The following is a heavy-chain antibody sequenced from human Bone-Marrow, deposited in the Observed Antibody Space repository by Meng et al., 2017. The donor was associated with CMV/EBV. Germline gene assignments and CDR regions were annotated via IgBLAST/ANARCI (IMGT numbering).Heavy chain of an antibody. CDR3: ARGNYDPPRGYYYYGMDV. D-gene: IGHD3-3*01. J-gene: IGHJ6*02. CDR2: ISSSSSYI. V-gene: IGHV3-21*01. Sequence: GESLKISCAASGFTFSSYSMNWVRQAPGKGLEWVSSISSSSSYIYYADSVKGRFTISRDNAKNSLYLQMNSLRAEDTAVYYCARGNYDPPRGYYYYGMDVWGQGPTDTVSS. CDR1: GFTFSSYS.